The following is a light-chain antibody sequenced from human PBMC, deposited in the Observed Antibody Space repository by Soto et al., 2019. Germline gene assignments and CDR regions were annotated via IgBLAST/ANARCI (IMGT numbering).Light chain of an antibody. CDR1: QGISSY. Sequence: AIRMTQPPSSFSASTGDRVTITCRASQGISSYLSWFQEKPGKVPKRLIFAASNLQSGVPSRFSGSGSGTEFSLTISSLQPEDFATYYCLQHNSYPRTFGQGTKVDIK. CDR2: AAS. J-gene: IGKJ1*01. V-gene: IGKV1-8*01. CDR3: LQHNSYPRT.